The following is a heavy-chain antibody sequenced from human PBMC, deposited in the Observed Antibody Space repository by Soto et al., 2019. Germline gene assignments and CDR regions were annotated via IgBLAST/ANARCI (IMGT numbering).Heavy chain of an antibody. D-gene: IGHD6-19*01. CDR3: ATRVSGWPSFLDY. J-gene: IGHJ4*02. V-gene: IGHV3-23*01. CDR2: ISGSGGST. Sequence: PGGSLRLSCAASGFTFSSYAMSWVRQAPGKGLEWVSAISGSGGSTYYADSVKGRFTISRDNSKNTLYLQMNSLRAEDTAVYYCATRVSGWPSFLDYWGQGTLVTVSS. CDR1: GFTFSSYA.